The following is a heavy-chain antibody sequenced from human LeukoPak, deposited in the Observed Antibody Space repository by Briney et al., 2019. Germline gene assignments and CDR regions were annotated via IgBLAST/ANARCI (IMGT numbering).Heavy chain of an antibody. J-gene: IGHJ4*02. CDR2: ISAYNGNT. Sequence: ASVKVSRKASGYTFTSYGISWVRQAPGQGLEWMGWISAYNGNTNYAQKLQGRVTMTTDTSTSTAYMELRSLRSDDTAVYYCAREGDDYVWGSYRHPLLNWGQGTLVTVSS. CDR1: GYTFTSYG. V-gene: IGHV1-18*01. D-gene: IGHD3-16*02. CDR3: AREGDDYVWGSYRHPLLN.